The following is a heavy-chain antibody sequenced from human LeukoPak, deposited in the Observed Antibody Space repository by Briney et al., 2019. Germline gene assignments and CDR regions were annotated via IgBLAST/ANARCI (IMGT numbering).Heavy chain of an antibody. J-gene: IGHJ4*02. CDR2: ISAYNGNT. V-gene: IGHV1-18*01. D-gene: IGHD3-10*01. CDR3: ARDLSKWFGELSVDY. Sequence: ASVKVSCKASGYTFTSYGISWVRQAPGQGLEWMGWISAYNGNTNYAQKLQGRVTMTTDTSTSTAYMELRSLRSDDTAVYYCARDLSKWFGELSVDYWGQGTLVTVSS. CDR1: GYTFTSYG.